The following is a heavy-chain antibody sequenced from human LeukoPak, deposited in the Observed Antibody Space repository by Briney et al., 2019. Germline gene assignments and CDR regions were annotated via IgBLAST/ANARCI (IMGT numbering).Heavy chain of an antibody. D-gene: IGHD5-18*01. V-gene: IGHV1-46*01. CDR3: ASGTAMVGYYMDV. J-gene: IGHJ6*03. Sequence: GASVKVSCKVSGYTLTELSMHWVRQAPGQGLEWMGVFNPTGGSATYAQKFQGRVTMTRDMSTSTVYMELSSLRPEDTAVYYCASGTAMVGYYMDVWGKGTTVTVSS. CDR2: FNPTGGSA. CDR1: GYTLTELS.